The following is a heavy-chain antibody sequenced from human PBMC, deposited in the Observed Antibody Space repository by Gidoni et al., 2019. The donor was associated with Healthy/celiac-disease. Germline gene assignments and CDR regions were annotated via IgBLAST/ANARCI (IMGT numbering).Heavy chain of an antibody. Sequence: QVQLQESGPGLVKPSRTLSLTCAVYGGSISISNWWSWVSQPTGKGLEWIGEIYHSGSTNYNPSLTSRVTISVDKSKNQFSLKLSSVTAADTAVYYCAILPKGPSIAAAGPFDYWGQGTLVTVSS. CDR1: GGSISISNW. CDR2: IYHSGST. D-gene: IGHD6-13*01. V-gene: IGHV4-4*02. CDR3: AILPKGPSIAAAGPFDY. J-gene: IGHJ4*02.